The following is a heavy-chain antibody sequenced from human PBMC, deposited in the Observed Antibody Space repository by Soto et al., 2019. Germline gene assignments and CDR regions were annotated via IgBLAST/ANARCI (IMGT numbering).Heavy chain of an antibody. Sequence: QVQLQESGPGLVKPSETLSLTCTVSGGSMSGSYWSWIRQSAGKGLEWIGRVYTSATTYYNPSLNSRVTMSMDTSNNQFSLNLYSLTVADTAVYYCAGNIAAAGRRYYGMDVWGQGTTVTVSS. D-gene: IGHD6-13*01. J-gene: IGHJ6*02. CDR1: GGSMSGSY. CDR2: VYTSATT. V-gene: IGHV4-4*07. CDR3: AGNIAAAGRRYYGMDV.